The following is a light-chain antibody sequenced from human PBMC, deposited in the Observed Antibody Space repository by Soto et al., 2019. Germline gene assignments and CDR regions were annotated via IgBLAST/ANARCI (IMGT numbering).Light chain of an antibody. V-gene: IGKV3-20*01. CDR3: QHYNNCWE. Sequence: EIVLTQAPGTLSLSPGERATLSCRASQSVRSSHLAWYQQMPGQAPRLLIYGASNRATGIPDRFSGSGSGTELSLTINRLQSEDFTVYYCQHYNNCWEFRKGTKVDI. CDR2: GAS. J-gene: IGKJ1*01. CDR1: QSVRSSH.